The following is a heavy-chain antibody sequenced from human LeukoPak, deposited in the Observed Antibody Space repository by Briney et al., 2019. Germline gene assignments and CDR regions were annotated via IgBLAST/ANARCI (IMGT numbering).Heavy chain of an antibody. CDR2: ISYDGSNK. V-gene: IGHV3-30*18. CDR3: AKDLDERWLVEPDH. D-gene: IGHD6-19*01. CDR1: GFTFSSYG. J-gene: IGHJ4*02. Sequence: GGSLRLSCAASGFTFSSYGMHWVRQAPGKGLEWVAVISYDGSNKYYADSVKGRFTISRDNSKNTLYLQMNSLRAEDTAVYYCAKDLDERWLVEPDHWGQGTLVTVSP.